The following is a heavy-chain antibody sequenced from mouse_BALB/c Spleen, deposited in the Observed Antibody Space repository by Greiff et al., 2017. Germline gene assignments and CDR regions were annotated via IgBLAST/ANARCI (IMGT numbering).Heavy chain of an antibody. D-gene: IGHD3-1*01. CDR2: INPSSGYT. V-gene: IGHV1-4*01. Sequence: VKLMESGAELARPGASVKMSCKASGYTFTSYTMHWVKRRPGQGLEWIGYINPSSGYTNYNQKFKDKATLTADKSSSTAYMQLSSLTSEDSAVYYCARTARATGMDYWGQGTSVTVSS. J-gene: IGHJ4*01. CDR3: ARTARATGMDY. CDR1: GYTFTSYT.